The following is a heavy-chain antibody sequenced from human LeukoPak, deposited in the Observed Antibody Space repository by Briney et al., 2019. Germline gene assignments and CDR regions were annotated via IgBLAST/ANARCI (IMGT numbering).Heavy chain of an antibody. CDR1: GYTFTGYY. CDR2: INPNSGGT. J-gene: IGHJ1*01. V-gene: IGHV1-2*02. D-gene: IGHD3-22*01. CDR3: ARTYYYDSSGYYMYFQH. Sequence: ASVKVSCKASGYTFTGYYMHWVRQAPGQGLEWMGWINPNSGGTNYAQKFQRRVTMTRDTSISTAYMELSRLRSDDTAVYYCARTYYYDSSGYYMYFQHWGQGTLVTVSS.